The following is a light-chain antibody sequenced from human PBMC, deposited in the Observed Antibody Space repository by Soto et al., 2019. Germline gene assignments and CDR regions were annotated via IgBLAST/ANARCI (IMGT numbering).Light chain of an antibody. CDR2: GAS. Sequence: EKVMTQSPATLSMSPGERATLSCRASQSVSNFLARYQQKPGQAPRLLLYGASTRATGIPARFSGSGSGTEFTLTISSLQSEDFAVYYCQQYTNWPSWTFGEGTKVEVK. CDR1: QSVSNF. CDR3: QQYTNWPSWT. V-gene: IGKV3-15*01. J-gene: IGKJ1*01.